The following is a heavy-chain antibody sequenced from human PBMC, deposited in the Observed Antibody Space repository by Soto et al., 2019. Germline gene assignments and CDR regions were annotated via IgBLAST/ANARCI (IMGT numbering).Heavy chain of an antibody. CDR3: ARCGAGLYGSGSYYNPALDY. CDR1: GYSFTSYW. J-gene: IGHJ4*02. V-gene: IGHV5-51*01. Sequence: GESLKISCKGSGYSFTSYWIGWVRQMPGKGLEWMGIIYPGDSDTRYSPSFQGQVTISADKSISTAYLQWSSLKASDTARYYCARCGAGLYGSGSYYNPALDYWGQGTLVTVSS. CDR2: IYPGDSDT. D-gene: IGHD3-10*01.